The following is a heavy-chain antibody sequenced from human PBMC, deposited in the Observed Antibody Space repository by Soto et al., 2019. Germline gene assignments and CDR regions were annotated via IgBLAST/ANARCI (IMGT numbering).Heavy chain of an antibody. J-gene: IGHJ4*02. CDR2: INSDGSST. Sequence: EVQLVESGGGLVQPGGSLRLSCAASGFTFSTYWVHWVRQAPGKGLVWVSRINSDGSSTGYADSVKGRFTISRDNANNPLYPQMNSLGAEDTGGFFCAKGGAGSGWYDYWGQGTLVTVSS. V-gene: IGHV3-74*01. D-gene: IGHD6-13*01. CDR1: GFTFSTYW. CDR3: AKGGAGSGWYDY.